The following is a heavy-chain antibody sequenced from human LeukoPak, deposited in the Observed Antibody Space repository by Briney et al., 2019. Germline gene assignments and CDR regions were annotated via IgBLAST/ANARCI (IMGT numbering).Heavy chain of an antibody. CDR1: GFTFTYHA. CDR3: ARELRFLEWRTIDY. Sequence: GGSLRLSCAASGFTFTYHAMSWVRQAPGKGLEWVSAISGSGGNTYYADSVKGRFTISRDNSKNTLYLQMNSLRAEDTAVYYCARELRFLEWRTIDYWGQGTLVTVSS. CDR2: ISGSGGNT. V-gene: IGHV3-23*01. D-gene: IGHD3-3*01. J-gene: IGHJ4*02.